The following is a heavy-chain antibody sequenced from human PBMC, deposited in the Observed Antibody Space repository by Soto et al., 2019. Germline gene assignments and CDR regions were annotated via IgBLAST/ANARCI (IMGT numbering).Heavy chain of an antibody. CDR3: ARPRSGSYRLDYYGMDA. D-gene: IGHD3-10*01. Sequence: LRLSCAASGFSVSTSTMNWVRQAPWKGLEWVSYISSGSTTIYYADSVKGRFTIARDNGKNSLYLQMNSLRASDTAMYYCARPRSGSYRLDYYGMDAWGQGTTVTVSS. J-gene: IGHJ6*02. CDR2: ISSGSTTI. V-gene: IGHV3-48*01. CDR1: GFSVSTST.